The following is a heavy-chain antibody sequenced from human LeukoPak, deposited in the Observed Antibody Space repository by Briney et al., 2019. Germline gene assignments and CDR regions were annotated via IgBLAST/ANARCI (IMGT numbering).Heavy chain of an antibody. CDR3: ARDAEEDWFDP. J-gene: IGHJ5*02. V-gene: IGHV4-4*07. CDR1: GGSFSGYY. CDR2: IYTSGST. Sequence: SETLSLTCAVYGGSFSGYYWSWIRQPAGKGLEWIGRIYTSGSTNYNPSLKSRVTMSVDTSKNQFSLKLSSVTAADTAVYYCARDAEEDWFDPWGQGTLVTVSS.